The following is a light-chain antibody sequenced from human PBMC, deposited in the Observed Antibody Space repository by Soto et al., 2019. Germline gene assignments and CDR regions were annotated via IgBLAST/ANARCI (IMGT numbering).Light chain of an antibody. CDR2: GAS. J-gene: IGKJ5*01. V-gene: IGKV3-20*01. CDR3: QQFGGSLTWT. CDR1: QSVSST. Sequence: EIVMTQSPATLSVSPGERATLSCRASQSVSSTLAWYQQKPGQAPRLLIYGASSRATGIPDRFSGSGSGTDFTLTISRLEPEDCAVYYCQQFGGSLTWTFGQGTRLEIK.